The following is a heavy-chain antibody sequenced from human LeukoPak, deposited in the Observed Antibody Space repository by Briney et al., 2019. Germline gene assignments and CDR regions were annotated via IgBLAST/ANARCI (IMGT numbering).Heavy chain of an antibody. J-gene: IGHJ4*02. Sequence: PGGSLRLSCAASGFTFSRYWMHWVRQAPGKGLMWVSRISPDGSTTLYADSVKGRFTISRDNAKSSLYLQMNSLRAEDTAVYYCARLRAGDYFDYWGQGTLVTVSS. V-gene: IGHV3-74*03. CDR1: GFTFSRYW. CDR2: ISPDGSTT. CDR3: ARLRAGDYFDY. D-gene: IGHD6-19*01.